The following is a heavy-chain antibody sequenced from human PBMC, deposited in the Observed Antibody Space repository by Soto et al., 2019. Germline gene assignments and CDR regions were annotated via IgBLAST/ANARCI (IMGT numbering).Heavy chain of an antibody. Sequence: QVQLVESGGGVVQPGRSLRLSCAASGFTFSSYGMHWVRQAPGKGLEWVAVISYDGSNKYYADSVKGRFTISRDNSKNTLYLQMNSLRAEDTAVYYCANGIQLWRFDYWGQGTLVTVSS. V-gene: IGHV3-30*18. CDR3: ANGIQLWRFDY. CDR1: GFTFSSYG. CDR2: ISYDGSNK. D-gene: IGHD5-18*01. J-gene: IGHJ4*02.